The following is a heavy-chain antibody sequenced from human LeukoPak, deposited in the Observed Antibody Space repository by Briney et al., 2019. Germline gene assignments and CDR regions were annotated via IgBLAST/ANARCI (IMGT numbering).Heavy chain of an antibody. J-gene: IGHJ4*02. V-gene: IGHV4-59*01. CDR3: ARGLAAAAVAGLDY. CDR2: IYYSGST. Sequence: SETLSLTCTVSGGSISSYYWSWIRQPPGKGLEWIGYIYYSGSTNYNPSLKSRVTISVDTSKNQFYLKLSSVTAADTAVYYCARGLAAAAVAGLDYWGQGTLVTVSS. D-gene: IGHD6-19*01. CDR1: GGSISSYY.